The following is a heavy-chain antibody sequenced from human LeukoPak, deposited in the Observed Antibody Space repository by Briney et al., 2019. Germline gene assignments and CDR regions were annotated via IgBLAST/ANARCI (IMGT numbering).Heavy chain of an antibody. J-gene: IGHJ4*02. CDR2: ISGSGGST. D-gene: IGHD2-8*01. CDR3: ARDMMGGYCTNGVCPTGY. CDR1: GFTFSSYA. Sequence: PGGSLRLSCAASGFTFSSYAMSWVRQAPGKGLEWVSAISGSGGSTYYADSVKGRFTISRDNSKNTLYLQMNSLRAEDTAVYYCARDMMGGYCTNGVCPTGYWGQGTLVTVSS. V-gene: IGHV3-23*01.